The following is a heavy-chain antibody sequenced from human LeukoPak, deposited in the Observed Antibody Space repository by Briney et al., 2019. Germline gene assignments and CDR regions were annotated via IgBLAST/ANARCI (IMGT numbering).Heavy chain of an antibody. D-gene: IGHD2/OR15-2a*01. J-gene: IGHJ4*02. Sequence: PSETLSLTCTVSGGSMSPYHWGWIRQPPGKGLEWTGYIYYSGSTNYNPSLNSRVTISVDTSKNQSSLRLSSVTAADTAVYYCAGHHPRNTVDFWGQGTLVTVSS. CDR1: GGSMSPYH. V-gene: IGHV4-59*08. CDR3: AGHHPRNTVDF. CDR2: IYYSGST.